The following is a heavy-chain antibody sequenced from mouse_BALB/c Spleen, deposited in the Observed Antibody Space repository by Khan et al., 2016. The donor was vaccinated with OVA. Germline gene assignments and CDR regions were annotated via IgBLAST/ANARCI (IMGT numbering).Heavy chain of an antibody. CDR1: GFTFSTYG. Sequence: EVELVESGGDLVKPEGSLKLSCAASGFTFSTYGMSWVRQTPDKRLEWVATISSGGSYTYYPHSVQGRFTFSRDNAKNTPYLQMSSLKSEDTAMFYCARLAYYYDSEGFAYWGQGTLVTVSA. V-gene: IGHV5-6*01. D-gene: IGHD1-1*01. CDR2: ISSGGSYT. J-gene: IGHJ3*01. CDR3: ARLAYYYDSEGFAY.